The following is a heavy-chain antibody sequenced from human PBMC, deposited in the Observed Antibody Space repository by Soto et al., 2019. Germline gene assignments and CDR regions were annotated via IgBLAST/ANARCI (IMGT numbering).Heavy chain of an antibody. D-gene: IGHD6-13*01. V-gene: IGHV4-4*07. CDR3: ARGSAAGVDYGMDV. Sequence: SETLSLTCTVSGGSISSYYWSWIRQPAGKGLEWIGRIYPSGGTNYNPSLKSRVTMSVDTSKKRSSLRLSSVTAADTAVYYCARGSAAGVDYGMDVWGQGTSVTVSS. J-gene: IGHJ6*02. CDR1: GGSISSYY. CDR2: IYPSGGT.